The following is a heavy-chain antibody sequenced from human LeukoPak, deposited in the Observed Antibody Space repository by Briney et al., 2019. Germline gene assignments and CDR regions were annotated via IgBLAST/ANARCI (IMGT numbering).Heavy chain of an antibody. CDR1: GFTFSNYW. Sequence: GGSLRLSCAASGFTFSNYWIHWVRQAPGKGLEWVSSIRGSGDNSKYADSVKGRFTISRDNSKNTLYLQMNGLRAEDTAIYYCAKDRSQFTMIRGVVYYYFYGLDVWGQGTTVTVSS. V-gene: IGHV3-23*01. J-gene: IGHJ6*01. CDR2: IRGSGDNS. D-gene: IGHD3-10*01. CDR3: AKDRSQFTMIRGVVYYYFYGLDV.